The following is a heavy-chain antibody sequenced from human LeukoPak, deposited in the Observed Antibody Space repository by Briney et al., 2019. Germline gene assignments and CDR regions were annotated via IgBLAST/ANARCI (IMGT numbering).Heavy chain of an antibody. CDR3: AKLLAAAGTGKDY. Sequence: SGGSLRLSCAASGFTFSSYAMSWVRQAPGKGLEWVAFIRYDGINKDYADSVKGRFTISRDNSKNTLYLQMNSLRTEDTAVYYCAKLLAAAGTGKDYWGLGTLVTVSS. CDR2: IRYDGINK. J-gene: IGHJ4*02. V-gene: IGHV3-30*02. CDR1: GFTFSSYA. D-gene: IGHD6-13*01.